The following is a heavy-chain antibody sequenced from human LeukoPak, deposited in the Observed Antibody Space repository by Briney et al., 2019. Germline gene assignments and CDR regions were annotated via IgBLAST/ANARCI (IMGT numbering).Heavy chain of an antibody. CDR1: GGSISGYY. CDR3: ARQNPAASGQGLDY. D-gene: IGHD6-13*01. CDR2: IPYSGTT. V-gene: IGHV4-59*08. Sequence: SETLSLTCTVSGGSISGYYWSWVRQSPGKVLEWIGYIPYSGTTNYNPSLKSRVTLSVDTSKNHFSLELTSVTAADTAVYYCARQNPAASGQGLDYWGQGTLVTVSS. J-gene: IGHJ4*02.